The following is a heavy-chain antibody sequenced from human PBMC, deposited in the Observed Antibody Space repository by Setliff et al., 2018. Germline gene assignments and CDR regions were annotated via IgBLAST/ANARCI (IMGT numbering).Heavy chain of an antibody. CDR1: GFTFSDYS. Sequence: PGGSLRLSCATSGFTFSDYSMDWVRQAPGKGLEWVSYITNSGGTIYSADSLKGRFTISRDNAKYSVFLQMNSLRAEDTAVYYCARVLKGPDSENYAFDFWGQGTMVTVSS. CDR3: ARVLKGPDSENYAFDF. V-gene: IGHV3-11*04. J-gene: IGHJ3*01. CDR2: ITNSGGTI. D-gene: IGHD1-26*01.